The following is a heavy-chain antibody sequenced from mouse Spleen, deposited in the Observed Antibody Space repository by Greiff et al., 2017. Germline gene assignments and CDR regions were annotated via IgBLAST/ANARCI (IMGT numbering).Heavy chain of an antibody. CDR2: ISYSGST. V-gene: IGHV3-1*01. CDR3: ARGGPASWFAY. Sequence: ESGPGMVKPSQSLSLTCTVTGYSITSGYDWHWIRHFPGNKLEWMGYISYSGSTNYNPSLKSRISITHDTSKNHFFLKLNSVTTEDTATYYCARGGPASWFAYWGQGTLVTVSA. CDR1: GYSITSGYD. J-gene: IGHJ3*01.